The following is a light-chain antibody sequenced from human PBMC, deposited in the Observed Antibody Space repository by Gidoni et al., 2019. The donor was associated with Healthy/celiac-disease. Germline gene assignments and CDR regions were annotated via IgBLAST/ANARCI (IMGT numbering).Light chain of an antibody. CDR1: SSDVGGYNY. J-gene: IGLJ1*01. CDR2: DVS. CDR3: SSYTSSSPYV. V-gene: IGLV2-14*03. Sequence: QSALSQPASVSGSPGQSITISCTGTSSDVGGYNYVSWYQQHPGKAPKLMTHDVSNRPSGVSNRFSGSKSGNTASLTISGLQAEDEADYYCSSYTSSSPYVFGTGTKVTV.